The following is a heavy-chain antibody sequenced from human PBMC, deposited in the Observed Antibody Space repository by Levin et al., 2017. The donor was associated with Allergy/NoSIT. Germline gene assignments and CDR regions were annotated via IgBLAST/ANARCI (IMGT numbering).Heavy chain of an antibody. V-gene: IGHV2-5*02. CDR2: IYWDDDK. Sequence: SGPTLVKPTQTLTLTCTFSGFSLSTSGVGVGWIRQPPGKALEWLALIYWDDDKRYSPSLKSRLTITQDTSKNQVVLTMTNMDPVDTATYYCAHITLTYSSSWYVGGPPYFDYWGQGTLVTVSS. CDR3: AHITLTYSSSWYVGGPPYFDY. J-gene: IGHJ4*02. CDR1: GFSLSTSGVG. D-gene: IGHD6-13*01.